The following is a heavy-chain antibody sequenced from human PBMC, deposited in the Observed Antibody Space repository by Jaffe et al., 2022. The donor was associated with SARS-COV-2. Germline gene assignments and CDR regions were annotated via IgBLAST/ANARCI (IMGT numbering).Heavy chain of an antibody. CDR1: GFTFSYYW. CDR3: ARGDRGAFDL. J-gene: IGHJ3*01. Sequence: EVQLVESGGGLVQPGGSLRLSCAASGFTFSYYWMHWVRQAPGKGLVWVSRIHSDGSSTTYADSVKGRFTISRDNAKNTLSLQMNSLRAEDTAVYYCARGDRGAFDLWGQGTMVAVSS. V-gene: IGHV3-74*01. CDR2: IHSDGSST. D-gene: IGHD3-16*01.